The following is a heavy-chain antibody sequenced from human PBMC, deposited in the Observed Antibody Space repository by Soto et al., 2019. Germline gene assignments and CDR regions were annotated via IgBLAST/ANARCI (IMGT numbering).Heavy chain of an antibody. CDR2: IYYSRNT. J-gene: IGHJ4*02. CDR3: ARGPLTTYFDY. Sequence: PSETLSLTCTVSGGSISSYYWTWIRQPPGKGLEWIGYIYYSRNTNYNPSLKSRVTISVDTSKNQVSLRLSSMTAADTAVYYCARGPLTTYFDYWGQGTLVTVSS. V-gene: IGHV4-59*01. CDR1: GGSISSYY.